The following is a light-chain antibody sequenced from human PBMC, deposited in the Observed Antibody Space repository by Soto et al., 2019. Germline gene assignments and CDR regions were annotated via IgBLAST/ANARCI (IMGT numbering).Light chain of an antibody. Sequence: SVLTQPASVSGSPGQSITISCTGTTSDLGGYNYVSWYQQHPGKVPKLMIYEVSNRPSGVSNRFSGSKSGNTASLTISGLQVEDEAAYYCFSYTTSSAPYVFGTGTKVTVL. CDR1: TSDLGGYNY. V-gene: IGLV2-14*01. CDR2: EVS. J-gene: IGLJ1*01. CDR3: FSYTTSSAPYV.